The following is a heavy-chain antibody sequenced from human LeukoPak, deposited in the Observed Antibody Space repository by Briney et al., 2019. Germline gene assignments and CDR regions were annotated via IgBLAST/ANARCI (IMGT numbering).Heavy chain of an antibody. CDR3: ATAAGYSSGWSYYYYMDV. V-gene: IGHV1-46*01. D-gene: IGHD6-19*01. CDR1: GYTFTSYY. CDR2: INPSGGST. J-gene: IGHJ6*03. Sequence: ASVKVSCKASGYTFTSYYMHWVRQAPGQGLEWMGIINPSGGSTSYAQKFQGRVTMTRDTSTSTVYMELSSLRSEDTAVCYCATAAGYSSGWSYYYYMDVWGKGTTVTVSS.